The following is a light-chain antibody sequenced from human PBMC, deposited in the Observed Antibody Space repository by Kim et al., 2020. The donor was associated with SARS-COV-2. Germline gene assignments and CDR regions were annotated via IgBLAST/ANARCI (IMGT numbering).Light chain of an antibody. V-gene: IGKV1-39*01. Sequence: DIQMTQSPSSLSASVGDRVTITCRASQSISSYLNWYQQKPGKAPDLLIYGESSLQSGVPSRFSGSGSGTDFTLIITSLQPEYFATYYCQQSYSAPYTFGQGTKLEI. CDR2: GES. CDR1: QSISSY. CDR3: QQSYSAPYT. J-gene: IGKJ2*01.